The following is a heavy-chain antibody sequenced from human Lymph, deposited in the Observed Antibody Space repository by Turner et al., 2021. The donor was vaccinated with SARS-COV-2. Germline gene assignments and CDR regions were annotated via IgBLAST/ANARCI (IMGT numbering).Heavy chain of an antibody. V-gene: IGHV3-53*04. CDR2: IYSGGTT. CDR3: ARDLDTAGGMDV. Sequence: VQLVESGGGLVQPGGSLRLSCAASGLTVSSNYMSWVRQAPGKGLEWVSVIYSGGTTYYADSVKGRFTISRHNCKNTLYLQRNSLSAEDTDVYYCARDLDTAGGMDVWGQGTTVTVSS. CDR1: GLTVSSNY. J-gene: IGHJ6*02. D-gene: IGHD5-18*01.